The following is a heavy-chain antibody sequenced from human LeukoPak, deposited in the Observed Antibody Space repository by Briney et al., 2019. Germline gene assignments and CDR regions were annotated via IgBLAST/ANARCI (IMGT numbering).Heavy chain of an antibody. J-gene: IGHJ4*02. CDR1: GYTFTSYG. CDR2: ISAYNSNT. D-gene: IGHD4-17*01. V-gene: IGHV1-18*01. Sequence: ATVKVSCKASGYTFTSYGINWVRQAPGQGLEWMGWISAYNSNTHYAQKLQGRVTMTTDTSTSTAYMEVRSLRSDDTAVYYCARVGNQNDYGDYDLRRFFDYWGQGTLVTVSS. CDR3: ARVGNQNDYGDYDLRRFFDY.